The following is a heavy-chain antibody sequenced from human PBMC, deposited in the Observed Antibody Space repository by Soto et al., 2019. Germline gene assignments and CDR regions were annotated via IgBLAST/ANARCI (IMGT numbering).Heavy chain of an antibody. V-gene: IGHV3-21*01. Sequence: EVQLVESGGGLVKPGGSLRLSCAASGFTFSSYSMHWVRQAPGKGLEWVSSISSSSSYIYYADSVKGRFTISRDNAKNSLYLQMNSLRAEDTAVYYCARGAFYYDGSAYYSNWGQGTLVTVSS. D-gene: IGHD3-22*01. CDR1: GFTFSSYS. CDR3: ARGAFYYDGSAYYSN. CDR2: ISSSSSYI. J-gene: IGHJ4*02.